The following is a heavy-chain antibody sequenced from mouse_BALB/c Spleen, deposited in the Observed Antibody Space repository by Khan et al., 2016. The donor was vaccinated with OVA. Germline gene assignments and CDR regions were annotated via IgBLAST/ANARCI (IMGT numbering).Heavy chain of an antibody. CDR1: GFTFSNYA. CDR2: ISSGGSYT. D-gene: IGHD1-1*01. V-gene: IGHV5-9-3*01. J-gene: IGHJ2*01. Sequence: EVELVESGGGLVKPGGSLTFSCASSGFTFSNYAMSWVRQTPEKRLEWVATISSGGSYTYYPDSVKGRFTISRDNANNTLYVQVSSLRSEDTAMYYCARTPGYYGSNYFDYWGQGTTLTVSS. CDR3: ARTPGYYGSNYFDY.